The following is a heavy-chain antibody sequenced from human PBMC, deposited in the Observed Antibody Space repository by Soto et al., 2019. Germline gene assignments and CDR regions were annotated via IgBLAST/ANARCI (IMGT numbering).Heavy chain of an antibody. Sequence: SETLPLTIAVYGGPFSGYYWSWIRQPPGKGLEWIAEINHSGSTNYNPALKSRVTISVDTSKNQFSLKPSSVTAPDTAVHYRARRTLSSMNWFDPSGQGTLVTVSS. CDR1: GGPFSGYY. V-gene: IGHV4-34*01. CDR2: INHSGST. D-gene: IGHD2-2*01. CDR3: ARRTLSSMNWFDP. J-gene: IGHJ5*02.